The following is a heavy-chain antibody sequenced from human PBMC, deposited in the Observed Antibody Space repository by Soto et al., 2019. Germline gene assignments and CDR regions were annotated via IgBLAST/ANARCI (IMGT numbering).Heavy chain of an antibody. CDR3: STLIYDTSNFYDLDY. CDR2: SRSRANNYAT. D-gene: IGHD3-22*01. V-gene: IGHV3-73*02. Sequence: VQLVESGGGLVQPGGSLKLSCAASGLTFSGSAMHWVRQASGKGLEWVGRSRSRANNYATTYAASVKGRFTISRDESKNTTYLQKNSLKTEDTAVYYCSTLIYDTSNFYDLDYWGRGTLVTVSS. CDR1: GLTFSGSA. J-gene: IGHJ4*02.